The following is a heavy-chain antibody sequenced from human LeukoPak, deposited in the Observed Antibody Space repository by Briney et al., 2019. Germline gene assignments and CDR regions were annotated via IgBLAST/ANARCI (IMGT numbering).Heavy chain of an antibody. V-gene: IGHV3-30*02. D-gene: IGHD3-10*01. CDR1: GFTFSSYG. J-gene: IGHJ3*02. CDR3: AKESYYGSGSYYTPDDAFDI. Sequence: GGSLRLSCAASGFTFSSYGMHWVRQAPGKGLEWAAFIRYDGSNKYYADSVKGRFTISRDNSKNTLYLQMNSLRAEDTAVYYCAKESYYGSGSYYTPDDAFDIWGQGTMVTVSS. CDR2: IRYDGSNK.